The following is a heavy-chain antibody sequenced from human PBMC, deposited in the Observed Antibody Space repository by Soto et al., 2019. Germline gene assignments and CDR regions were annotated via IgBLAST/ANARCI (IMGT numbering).Heavy chain of an antibody. CDR2: ISNSGRTI. J-gene: IGHJ4*02. Sequence: QVQLVESGGGLVKPGGSLRLSCAASGFTFSDYYMSWIRQAPGKGLEWVSYISNSGRTIYYADSMKGRFTISRDNARNSLFLQMNSLRSDDTAVYYCARDLVAVSGGVYSSSSGGYFFDFWGQGTLVTVSS. V-gene: IGHV3-11*01. CDR3: ARDLVAVSGGVYSSSSGGYFFDF. CDR1: GFTFSDYY. D-gene: IGHD6-6*01.